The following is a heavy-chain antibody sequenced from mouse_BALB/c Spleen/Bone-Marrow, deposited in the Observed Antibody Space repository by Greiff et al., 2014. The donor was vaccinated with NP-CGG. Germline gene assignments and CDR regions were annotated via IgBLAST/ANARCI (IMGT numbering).Heavy chain of an antibody. J-gene: IGHJ4*01. V-gene: IGHV2-2*02. CDR3: ARTYDYEGAMDY. D-gene: IGHD2-4*01. Sequence: LGVIWSGGSTDYNAAFISRLSISKDNSKRQVFFKMXXLQANDTAIYYCARTYDYEGAMDYWGQGTSVTVSS. CDR2: IWSGGST.